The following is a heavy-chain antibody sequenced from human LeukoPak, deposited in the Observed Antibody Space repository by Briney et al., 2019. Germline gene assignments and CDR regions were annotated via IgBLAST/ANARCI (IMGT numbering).Heavy chain of an antibody. Sequence: PGGSLRLSCAASGFTFSSYGMRWVRQAPGKGLEWVSSISGSGCSTYYADSVKGWFTISRDNSKNTLYLQMDSLRDEDTAVYYCAKRTLPYDMGVWGQGTTVTVSS. CDR1: GFTFSSYG. CDR3: AKRTLPYDMGV. V-gene: IGHV3-23*01. CDR2: ISGSGCST. J-gene: IGHJ6*02. D-gene: IGHD1-7*01.